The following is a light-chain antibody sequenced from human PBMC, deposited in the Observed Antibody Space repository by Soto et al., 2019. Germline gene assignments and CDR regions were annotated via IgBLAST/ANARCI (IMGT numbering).Light chain of an antibody. J-gene: IGLJ3*02. V-gene: IGLV2-11*01. CDR1: SSDVGGYNY. CDR2: DVN. CDR3: CSYAGSHTPWV. Sequence: QSALTQPRSVSGSPGQSVTISCTGTSSDVGGYNYVSWYQQHPGKAPKLMIYDVNKWPSGVPHRFSGSKSGNTASLTISGLQAEDEAVYHCCSYAGSHTPWVFGGGTKLTVL.